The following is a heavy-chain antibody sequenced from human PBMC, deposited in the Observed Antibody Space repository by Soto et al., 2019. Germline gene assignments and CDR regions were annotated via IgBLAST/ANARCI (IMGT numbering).Heavy chain of an antibody. CDR3: ARDWKKTTVKPTEGWDI. D-gene: IGHD4-17*01. V-gene: IGHV3-48*01. CDR2: ISSSSSTI. Sequence: EVQLVESGGGLVQPGGSLRLSCAASGFTFSSYSMNWVRQAPGKGLEWVSYISSSSSTIYYADSVKGRFTISRDNAKNSLYLQMNSLRAEDTAVYYCARDWKKTTVKPTEGWDIWGQGTMVTVSS. J-gene: IGHJ3*02. CDR1: GFTFSSYS.